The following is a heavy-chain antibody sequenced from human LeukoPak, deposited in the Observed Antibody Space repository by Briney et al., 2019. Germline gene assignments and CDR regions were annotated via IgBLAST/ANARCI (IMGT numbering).Heavy chain of an antibody. CDR3: ARYSGSYRNWFDP. V-gene: IGHV4-59*08. Sequence: PSETLSLTCTVSGDSISSYYWSWIRQPPGEGLEWIGYIYYSGSTNYNPSLKSRVTISVDTSKNQFSLKLSSVTAADTAVYYCARYSGSYRNWFDPWGQGTLVTVSS. D-gene: IGHD1-26*01. CDR2: IYYSGST. CDR1: GDSISSYY. J-gene: IGHJ5*02.